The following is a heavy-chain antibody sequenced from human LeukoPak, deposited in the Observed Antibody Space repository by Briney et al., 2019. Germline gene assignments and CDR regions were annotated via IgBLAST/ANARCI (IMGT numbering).Heavy chain of an antibody. V-gene: IGHV3-21*01. Sequence: GGSLRLSCAASGFTFSSYSMNWVRQAPGKGLEWVSSISSSSSYIYYADSVKGRFTISRDNDKNSLFLQMNSLRAEDRAVYYCARYGSGGQYYYYYMDVWGKGTTVTVSS. D-gene: IGHD3-10*01. CDR2: ISSSSSYI. CDR1: GFTFSSYS. J-gene: IGHJ6*03. CDR3: ARYGSGGQYYYYYMDV.